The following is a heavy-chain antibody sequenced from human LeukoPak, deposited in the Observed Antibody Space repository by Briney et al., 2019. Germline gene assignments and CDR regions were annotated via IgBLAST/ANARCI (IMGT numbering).Heavy chain of an antibody. V-gene: IGHV3-21*01. Sequence: GGSLRLSCAASRFNFSSYSINWVRQAPGKGLEWVSSISSSSTYIYYADSMKGRFTISRDNAKNSLYLQMNSLRAEDPAVYYCARDQVYDSTGNPVYWGQGTLVTVSS. CDR3: ARDQVYDSTGNPVY. J-gene: IGHJ4*02. CDR2: ISSSSTYI. D-gene: IGHD3-22*01. CDR1: RFNFSSYS.